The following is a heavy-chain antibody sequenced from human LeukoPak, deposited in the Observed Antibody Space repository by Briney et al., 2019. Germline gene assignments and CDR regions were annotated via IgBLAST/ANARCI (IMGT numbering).Heavy chain of an antibody. CDR3: ASCGGSLQATNYYYYGMDV. J-gene: IGHJ6*02. Sequence: SVKVSCKASGGTFSSYAISWVRQAPGQGLEWMGGIIPIFGTANYAQKFQGRVTITADESTSTAYMELSSLRSEDTAVYYCASCGGSLQATNYYYYGMDVWGQGTTVTVSS. CDR1: GGTFSSYA. D-gene: IGHD2-15*01. V-gene: IGHV1-69*13. CDR2: IIPIFGTA.